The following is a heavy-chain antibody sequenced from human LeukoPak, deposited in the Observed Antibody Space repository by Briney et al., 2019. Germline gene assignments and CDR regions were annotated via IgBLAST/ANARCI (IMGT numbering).Heavy chain of an antibody. CDR1: GFTFSNAW. V-gene: IGHV3-15*01. CDR2: IKSKTDGGTT. Sequence: GGSLGLSCAASGFTFSNAWMSWVRQATGKGLEWVGRIKSKTDGGTTDYAAPVKGRFTISRDDSKNTLYLQMNSLKTEDTAVYYCTTVDSGSYLNYFYYYMDVWGKGTTVTVSS. CDR3: TTVDSGSYLNYFYYYMDV. D-gene: IGHD3-10*01. J-gene: IGHJ6*03.